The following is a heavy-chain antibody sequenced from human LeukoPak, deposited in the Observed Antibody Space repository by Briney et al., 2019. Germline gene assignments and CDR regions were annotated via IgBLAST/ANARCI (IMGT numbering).Heavy chain of an antibody. CDR1: GITASNFY. J-gene: IGHJ4*02. Sequence: QTGGSLRLSSAAPGITASNFYMMWVRQAPGKGLEWVSYISNNDVTKYADSVRGRLTISRDNSKNILYLQMNSLRVEDTTMYWCASSVTTVGAYDYWGQGAPVTVSS. D-gene: IGHD1-1*01. CDR3: ASSVTTVGAYDY. CDR2: ISNNDVT. V-gene: IGHV3-53*01.